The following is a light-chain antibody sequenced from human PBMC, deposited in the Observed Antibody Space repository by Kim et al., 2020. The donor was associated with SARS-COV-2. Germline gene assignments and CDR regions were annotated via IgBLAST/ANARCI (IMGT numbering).Light chain of an antibody. CDR1: QAIRND. Sequence: AIQMTQSPSSLSASVGDRVTITCRASQAIRNDLGWYQQRPGKAPKLLIYAASSLQSGVPSRFSGSGSGTDFTLTISNLQPEDFAIYYCLQDYDYPLAFGQGTKLEI. CDR3: LQDYDYPLA. V-gene: IGKV1-6*01. CDR2: AAS. J-gene: IGKJ2*01.